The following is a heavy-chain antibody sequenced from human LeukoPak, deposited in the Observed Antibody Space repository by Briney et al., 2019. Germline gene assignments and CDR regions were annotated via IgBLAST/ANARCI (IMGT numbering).Heavy chain of an antibody. CDR2: MNPNSGNT. Sequence: ASVKVSCKASGYTFTSYDINWVRQATGQGLEWMGWMNPNSGNTGYAQKFQGRVTMTRNSSISTAYMELSSLRSEDTAVYYCARDEPLDVVVVAATLFDYWGQGTLVTVSS. J-gene: IGHJ4*02. D-gene: IGHD2-15*01. CDR1: GYTFTSYD. V-gene: IGHV1-8*01. CDR3: ARDEPLDVVVVAATLFDY.